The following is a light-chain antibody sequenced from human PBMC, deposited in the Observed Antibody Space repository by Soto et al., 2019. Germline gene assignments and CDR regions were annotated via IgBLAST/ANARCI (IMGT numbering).Light chain of an antibody. CDR1: QSVSRY. V-gene: IGKV3-11*01. J-gene: IGKJ4*01. Sequence: EIGLTQSPATLSLSPGDRATLSCRASQSVSRYLAWYQQKPGQAPRLLIHDTSTRATGVPDTFSGSGSGTDFTLTISSLEPEDSAMSYCQQRFSWPPTFGGGTHVEIK. CDR2: DTS. CDR3: QQRFSWPPT.